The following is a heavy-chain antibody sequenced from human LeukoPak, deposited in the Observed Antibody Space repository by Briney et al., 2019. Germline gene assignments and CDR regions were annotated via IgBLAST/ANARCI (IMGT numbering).Heavy chain of an antibody. CDR1: GSTFSSYA. CDR2: ISYDGSNK. J-gene: IGHJ4*02. D-gene: IGHD3-9*01. Sequence: GGSLRLSCAASGSTFSSYAMHWVRQAPGKGLEWVAVISYDGSNKYYADSVKGRFTISRDNSKNTLYLQMNSLRAEDTAVYYCARDQSTSEYFDWLSPDYWGQGTLVTVSS. CDR3: ARDQSTSEYFDWLSPDY. V-gene: IGHV3-30-3*01.